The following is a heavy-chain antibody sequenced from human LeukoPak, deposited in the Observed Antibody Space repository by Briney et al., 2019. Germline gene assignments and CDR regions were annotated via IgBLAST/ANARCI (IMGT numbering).Heavy chain of an antibody. CDR2: ISWNSGSI. V-gene: IGHV3-9*01. CDR1: GFTFDDYA. CDR3: AKVRLEELSYFDY. J-gene: IGHJ4*02. Sequence: PGRSLRLSCAASGFTFDDYAMHWVRQAPGKGLEWVSGISWNSGSIGYADSVKGRFTISRDNAKNSLYLQMNSLRAEDTALYYCAKVRLEELSYFDYWGQGTLVTVSS. D-gene: IGHD3-16*02.